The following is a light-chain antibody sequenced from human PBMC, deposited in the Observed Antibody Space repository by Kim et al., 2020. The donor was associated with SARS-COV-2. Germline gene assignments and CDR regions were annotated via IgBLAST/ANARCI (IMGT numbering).Light chain of an antibody. Sequence: EIVLTQSPGTLSLSPGQRATLSCRASQSVSSSYLAWYQHKPGQAPRVVIYGASTRATGIPDRFSGSGSGTDFTLTINGLEPEDFAVYYCQQHDNTPWTFGQGTKVDIK. V-gene: IGKV3-20*01. J-gene: IGKJ1*01. CDR1: QSVSSSY. CDR3: QQHDNTPWT. CDR2: GAS.